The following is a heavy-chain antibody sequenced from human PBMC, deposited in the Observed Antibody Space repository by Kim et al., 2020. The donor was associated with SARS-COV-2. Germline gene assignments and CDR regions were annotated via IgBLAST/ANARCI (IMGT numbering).Heavy chain of an antibody. J-gene: IGHJ6*01. CDR3: ARSHCSGGSCYPRYYYYG. Sequence: ERLSLTCAVYGGSFSGYYWSWIRQPPGKGLEWIGEINHSGSTNYNPSLKSRVTISVDTSKNQFSLKLSSVTAADTAVYYCARSHCSGGSCYPRYYYYG. V-gene: IGHV4-34*01. CDR1: GGSFSGYY. D-gene: IGHD2-15*01. CDR2: INHSGST.